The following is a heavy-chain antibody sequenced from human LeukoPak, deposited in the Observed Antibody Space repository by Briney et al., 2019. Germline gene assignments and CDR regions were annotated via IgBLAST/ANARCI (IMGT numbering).Heavy chain of an antibody. J-gene: IGHJ3*02. CDR2: IYQSGST. V-gene: IGHV4-30-2*01. CDR1: GGSISSAGYS. CDR3: ARRAGYDAFDI. D-gene: IGHD5-12*01. Sequence: NPSGTLSLTCAVSGGSISSAGYSWSWIRQPPGKGLEWIGYIYQSGSTYYNPSLKSRVTISVDRSKNQFSLKLNSVTAADTAVYYCARRAGYDAFDIWGQGTMVTVSS.